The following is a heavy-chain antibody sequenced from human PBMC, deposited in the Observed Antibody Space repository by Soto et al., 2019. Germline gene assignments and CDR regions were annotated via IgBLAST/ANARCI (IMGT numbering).Heavy chain of an antibody. CDR1: GFTVSSNY. D-gene: IGHD3-10*01. J-gene: IGHJ4*02. CDR2: IYSGGST. Sequence: EVQLVESGGGLVQPGGSLRLSCAASGFTVSSNYMSWVRQAPGKGLEWVSVIYSGGSTYYADSVKGRFTISRDNSKNTLYLQMNSLRAEDTAVYYCARVPYYYGSGSYYFGYWGQGTLVTVSS. V-gene: IGHV3-66*01. CDR3: ARVPYYYGSGSYYFGY.